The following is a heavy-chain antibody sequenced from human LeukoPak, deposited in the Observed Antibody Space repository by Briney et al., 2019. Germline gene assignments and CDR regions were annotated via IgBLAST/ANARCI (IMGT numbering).Heavy chain of an antibody. CDR1: GFTFSSHA. CDR3: ARGYYASGSYPFDS. D-gene: IGHD3-10*01. J-gene: IGHJ4*02. V-gene: IGHV3-48*04. Sequence: GGSLRLSCAASGFTFSSHAMAWVRQAPGRGLEWISYISSSSSPISYADSVKGRFTISRDNAKSSLYLQMNGLRAEDTAVYYCARGYYASGSYPFDSWGQGTLVTVSS. CDR2: ISSSSSPI.